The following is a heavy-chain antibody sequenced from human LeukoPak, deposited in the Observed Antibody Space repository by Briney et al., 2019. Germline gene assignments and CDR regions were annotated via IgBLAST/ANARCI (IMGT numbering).Heavy chain of an antibody. CDR2: ISRRSSHV. J-gene: IGHJ1*01. Sequence: PGGSLRLSCAASGFTFSDDSMNWVRQAPGKGLEWVSSISRRSSHVYYPGSVKGRFTFSRDDARHSLYLQINSLEAEDMAVYFCVRDLLGSGSTTAYLYHWGQGTLVTVSS. CDR1: GFTFSDDS. D-gene: IGHD1-1*01. V-gene: IGHV3-21*01. CDR3: VRDLLGSGSTTAYLYH.